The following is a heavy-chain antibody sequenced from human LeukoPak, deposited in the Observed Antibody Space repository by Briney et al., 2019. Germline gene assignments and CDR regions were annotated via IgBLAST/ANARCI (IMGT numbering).Heavy chain of an antibody. J-gene: IGHJ3*02. CDR3: ARVPGIAVAGSDGAFDI. CDR2: IYYSGST. CDR1: GGSISSYY. V-gene: IGHV4-59*12. D-gene: IGHD6-19*01. Sequence: SETLSLTCTVSGGSISSYYWSWIRQPPGKGLEWIGYIYYSGSTYYNPSLKSRVTISVDTSKNQFSLKLSSVTAADTAVYYCARVPGIAVAGSDGAFDIWGQGTMVTVSS.